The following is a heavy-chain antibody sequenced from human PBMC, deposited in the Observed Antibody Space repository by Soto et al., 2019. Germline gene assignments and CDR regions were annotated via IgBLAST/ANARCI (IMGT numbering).Heavy chain of an antibody. Sequence: SVKVSCKASGGSFRRNGISWVRQAPGQGLEWMGGIIPMFGTPNYGQKFRGRVTINADESTSTAYMDPSSLRSDDTAIYYCVRGTRDCSSVGCYTHQESFYYGMDVWGQGTTVTVSS. J-gene: IGHJ6*02. V-gene: IGHV1-69*13. CDR1: GGSFRRNG. CDR2: IIPMFGTP. CDR3: VRGTRDCSSVGCYTHQESFYYGMDV. D-gene: IGHD2-2*01.